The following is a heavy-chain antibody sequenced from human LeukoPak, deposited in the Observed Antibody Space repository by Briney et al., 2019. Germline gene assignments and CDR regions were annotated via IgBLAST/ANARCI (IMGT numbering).Heavy chain of an antibody. J-gene: IGHJ4*02. CDR3: ARGGHYGDYAAY. CDR1: GFTFSSYS. CDR2: ISSSSSSI. D-gene: IGHD4-17*01. V-gene: IGHV3-48*02. Sequence: PGGSLRLSCAASGFTFSSYSMNWVRQAPGKGLECISYISSSSSSIYYADSVKGRFTISRDNAKNSLYLQMNSLRDEDTAVYYCARGGHYGDYAAYWGQGTLVTVSS.